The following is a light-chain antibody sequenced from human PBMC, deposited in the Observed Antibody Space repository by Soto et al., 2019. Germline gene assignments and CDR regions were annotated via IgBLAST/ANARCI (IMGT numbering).Light chain of an antibody. Sequence: EIVLTQSPGTLSLSPGERATLSCRASQSVSSIYLAWYHQKPGQAPRLLIYGASSRATGIPDRFSGSGSGTDFTLTISRLEPEDFAVYYCQQYGSSAYTFGQGTKLEIK. J-gene: IGKJ2*01. V-gene: IGKV3-20*01. CDR2: GAS. CDR3: QQYGSSAYT. CDR1: QSVSSIY.